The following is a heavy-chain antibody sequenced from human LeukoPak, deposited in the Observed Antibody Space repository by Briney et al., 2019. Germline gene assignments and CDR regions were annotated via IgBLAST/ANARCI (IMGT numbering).Heavy chain of an antibody. V-gene: IGHV3-30*02. D-gene: IGHD2-2*01. CDR2: IRFDGSNK. J-gene: IGHJ6*03. CDR3: AKDYCSSTSCIPGDYYYYYMDV. CDR1: GFTFSSYG. Sequence: AGGSLRLSCAAAGFTFSSYGMHWVRQAPGKWLKWVAFIRFDGSNKYYADSVKGRFTISRDNSKNTLYLQMNSLRAEDTAVYYCAKDYCSSTSCIPGDYYYYYMDVWGKGTTVTVSS.